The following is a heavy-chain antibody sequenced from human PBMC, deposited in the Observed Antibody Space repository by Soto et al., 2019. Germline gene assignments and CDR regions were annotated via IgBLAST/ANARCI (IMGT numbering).Heavy chain of an antibody. Sequence: QVQFVQSGAEVKKPGASVKVSCEASGYTFSNYAIHWVRQAPGQRLEWMAWINAGNGDTKYSQNFQGRVTITRDTSASTAYMDLSSLRPEDTAVYYCARAPRCSGYYHYAMDVWGQGTTVTVS. V-gene: IGHV1-3*01. CDR3: ARAPRCSGYYHYAMDV. D-gene: IGHD3-9*01. J-gene: IGHJ6*02. CDR1: GYTFSNYA. CDR2: INAGNGDT.